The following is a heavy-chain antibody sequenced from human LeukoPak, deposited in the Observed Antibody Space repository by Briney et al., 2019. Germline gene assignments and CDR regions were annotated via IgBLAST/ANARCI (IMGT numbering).Heavy chain of an antibody. CDR2: MFYSGSV. J-gene: IGHJ6*03. CDR3: ASESSGTYYNPLGYMDV. V-gene: IGHV4-39*07. D-gene: IGHD3-10*01. CDR1: GGSVSSGTYY. Sequence: PSETLSLTCTVSGGSVSSGTYYWGWIRQPPGKGLEWIVSMFYSGSVYYNPSLKSRVSMSVDTSKNQSSLNLSSVTAADTAVYYCASESSGTYYNPLGYMDVWGKGTTVTVSS.